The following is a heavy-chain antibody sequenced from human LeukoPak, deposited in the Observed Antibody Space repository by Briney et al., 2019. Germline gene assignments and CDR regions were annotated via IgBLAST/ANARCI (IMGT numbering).Heavy chain of an antibody. J-gene: IGHJ6*02. D-gene: IGHD2-2*01. CDR2: ISPNSGGT. CDR1: GYTFTGYY. Sequence: GASVKVSCKASGYTFTGYYMHWVRQAPGQGLEWMGWISPNSGGTNYAQKFQGRVTMTRDTSISTAYMELSRLRSDDTAVYYCAGGGLVVVPAARPEYYYYGMDVWGQGTTVTVSS. CDR3: AGGGLVVVPAARPEYYYYGMDV. V-gene: IGHV1-2*02.